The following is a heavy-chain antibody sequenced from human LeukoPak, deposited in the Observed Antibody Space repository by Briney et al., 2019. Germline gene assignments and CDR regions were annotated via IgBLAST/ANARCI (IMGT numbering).Heavy chain of an antibody. CDR3: ARDHNYAFDY. CDR1: GFTFSSYS. Sequence: GGSLRLSCAASGFTFSSYSMNWVRQAPGKGLEWVSYISSISGTINYAGSVKGRFTISGDNARNSLFLQMNSLRAEDTAVYYCARDHNYAFDYWGQGTLATVSS. D-gene: IGHD5-18*01. V-gene: IGHV3-48*01. CDR2: ISSISGTI. J-gene: IGHJ4*02.